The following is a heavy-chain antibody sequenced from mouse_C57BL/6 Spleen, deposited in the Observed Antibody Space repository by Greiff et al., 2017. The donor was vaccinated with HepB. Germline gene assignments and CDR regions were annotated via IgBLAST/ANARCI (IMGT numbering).Heavy chain of an antibody. CDR1: GFTFSSYA. D-gene: IGHD2-4*01. CDR3: AREGDDYGDYAMDY. CDR2: ISDGGSYT. Sequence: EVMLVESGGGLVKPGGSLKLSCAASGFTFSSYAMSWVRQTPEKRLEWVATISDGGSYTYYPDNVKGRFTISRDNAKNNLYLQMSQLKSEDTAMYYCAREGDDYGDYAMDYWGQGTSVTVSS. V-gene: IGHV5-4*01. J-gene: IGHJ4*01.